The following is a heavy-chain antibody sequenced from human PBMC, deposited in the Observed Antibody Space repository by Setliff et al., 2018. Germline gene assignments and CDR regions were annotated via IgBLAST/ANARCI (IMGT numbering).Heavy chain of an antibody. CDR3: AREGGEYSDYNGADS. J-gene: IGHJ4*02. CDR1: GGSFSTYY. Sequence: SETLSLTCAVYGGSFSTYYWIWIRQPPGKGLEWIGEINHSGSTYYNPSLKSRVTISVDTSKNEVALKVTSVTAADTAVYYCAREGGEYSDYNGADSWSQGTLVTVSS. CDR2: INHSGST. V-gene: IGHV4-34*01. D-gene: IGHD5-12*01.